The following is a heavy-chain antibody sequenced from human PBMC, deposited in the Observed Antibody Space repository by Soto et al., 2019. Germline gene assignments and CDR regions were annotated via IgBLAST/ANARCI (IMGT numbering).Heavy chain of an antibody. Sequence: SETLSLSCPVSGGSISGSSYYWGWIRQPPGRGREWIGSIYYSGSTYYNPSLKSRVTISVDTSKNQCSLKLSSVNAADTAVYYCARGTLITMIVVFTIPESYYFDYWGQGTLVTV. D-gene: IGHD3-22*01. CDR2: IYYSGST. J-gene: IGHJ4*02. CDR1: GGSISGSSYY. CDR3: ARGTLITMIVVFTIPESYYFDY. V-gene: IGHV4-39*01.